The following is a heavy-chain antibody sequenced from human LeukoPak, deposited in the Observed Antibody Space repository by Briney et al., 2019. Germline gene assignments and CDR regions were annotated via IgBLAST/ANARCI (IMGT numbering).Heavy chain of an antibody. J-gene: IGHJ4*02. CDR2: ISWNSGSI. CDR1: GFTFDDYA. CDR3: AKDAFDY. Sequence: GGSLRLSCAASGFTFDDYAMHWVRQVPGKGLEWVSGISWNSGSIGYADSVKGRFTISRDNAKNSLYLQMNSLRAEDTALYYCAKDAFDYWGQGTLVTVSS. V-gene: IGHV3-9*01.